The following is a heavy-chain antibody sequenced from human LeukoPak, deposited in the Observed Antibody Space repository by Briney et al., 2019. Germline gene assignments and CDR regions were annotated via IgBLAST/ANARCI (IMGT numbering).Heavy chain of an antibody. J-gene: IGHJ4*02. V-gene: IGHV3-74*01. CDR3: AKDRPNDY. CDR2: IKGDGSST. CDR1: GFTFTTYW. Sequence: GGSLRLSCAASGFTFTTYWMHWVRQVPGKGLVWVARIKGDGSSTRHADSMKGRFTISRDNSKNTLYLQMNSLRAEDTAVYYCAKDRPNDYWGQGTLVTVSS.